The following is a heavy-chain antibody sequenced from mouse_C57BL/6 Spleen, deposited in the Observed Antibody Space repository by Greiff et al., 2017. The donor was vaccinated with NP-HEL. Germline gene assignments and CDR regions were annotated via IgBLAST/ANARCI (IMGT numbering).Heavy chain of an antibody. CDR1: GYAFTNYL. V-gene: IGHV1-54*01. D-gene: IGHD1-1*02. J-gene: IGHJ3*01. CDR2: INPGSGGT. Sequence: QVQLQQSGAELVRPGTSVKVSCKASGYAFTNYLIEWVKQRPGQGLEWIGVINPGSGGTTYNEKFKGKATLTADKSSSTAYMQLSSLTSEDSAVYFCAYGPLREAWFAYWGQGTLVTVSA. CDR3: AYGPLREAWFAY.